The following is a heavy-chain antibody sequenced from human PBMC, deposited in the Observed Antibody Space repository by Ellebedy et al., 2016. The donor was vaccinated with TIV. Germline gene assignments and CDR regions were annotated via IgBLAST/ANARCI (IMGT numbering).Heavy chain of an antibody. CDR2: IFSNDEK. J-gene: IGHJ4*02. Sequence: SGPTLVKPQETLTLTCTVSGFSLTNIIMGVSWIRQPPGKALEWLAHIFSNDEKSYITSLEARLSISKDTAKSQVVLTVANMDPLDTATYYCVRALKYCGGDCTYKFDFWGQGALVTVSS. CDR1: GFSLTNIIMG. V-gene: IGHV2-26*01. CDR3: VRALKYCGGDCTYKFDF. D-gene: IGHD2-21*02.